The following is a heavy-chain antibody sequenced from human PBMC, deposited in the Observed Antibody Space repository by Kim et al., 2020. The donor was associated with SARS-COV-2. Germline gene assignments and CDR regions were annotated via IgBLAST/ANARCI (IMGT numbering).Heavy chain of an antibody. J-gene: IGHJ4*02. CDR1: GFTFSNYW. Sequence: GGSLRHSCEASGFTFSNYWMHWVRQDPGKGLKWVACIDSGGSVTEYEDSVKGRVTISRDKANKTIYLEMNSLRVDDKAVYDCERERNSGSYLDDNWGQG. V-gene: IGHV3-74*03. CDR2: IDSGGSVT. D-gene: IGHD1-26*01. CDR3: ERERNSGSYLDDN.